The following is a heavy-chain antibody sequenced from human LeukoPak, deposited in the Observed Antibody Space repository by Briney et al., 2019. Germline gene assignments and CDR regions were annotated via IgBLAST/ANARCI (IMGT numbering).Heavy chain of an antibody. CDR2: IDPSDSYT. CDR3: ARLAVKGGSGSYYKRSSYGMDV. Sequence: GESLKISCKGSGYSFTSYWISWVRQMPGKGLEWMGRIDPSDSYTNYSPSFQGHVTTSADKSISTAYLQWSSLKASDTAMYYCARLAVKGGSGSYYKRSSYGMDVWGKGTTVTVSS. D-gene: IGHD3-10*01. V-gene: IGHV5-10-1*01. J-gene: IGHJ6*04. CDR1: GYSFTSYW.